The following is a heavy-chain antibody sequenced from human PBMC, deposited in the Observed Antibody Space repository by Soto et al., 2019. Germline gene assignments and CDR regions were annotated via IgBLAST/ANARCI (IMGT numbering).Heavy chain of an antibody. CDR2: IVPLLGTA. CDR1: GGTFSTSG. V-gene: IGHV1-69*01. CDR3: AREYSSGWSGY. J-gene: IGHJ4*02. D-gene: IGHD6-19*01. Sequence: QVHLVQSGAEVKKPGSSVKVSCKASGGTFSTSGISWVRHAPGQGLEWVGRIVPLLGTANYAQRFQGRVTITADESTSTAYMELSSLRSEDTAVYYCAREYSSGWSGYWGQGTLVAVSS.